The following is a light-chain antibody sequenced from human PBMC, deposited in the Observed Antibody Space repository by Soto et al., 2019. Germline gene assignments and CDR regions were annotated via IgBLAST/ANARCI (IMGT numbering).Light chain of an antibody. CDR2: EVS. CDR1: SSDVGGYNL. Sequence: QPVLTQPASVSGSPGQSITISCTGTSSDVGGYNLVSWFQQHPGKAPKLMIYEVSNRPSGASNRFSGSKSGNTASLTISGLQAEDEADYYCASYTRRSTYVFGTGTKVTVL. V-gene: IGLV2-14*01. J-gene: IGLJ1*01. CDR3: ASYTRRSTYV.